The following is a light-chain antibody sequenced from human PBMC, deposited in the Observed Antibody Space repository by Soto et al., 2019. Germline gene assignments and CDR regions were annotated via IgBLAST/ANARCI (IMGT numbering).Light chain of an antibody. CDR1: SGSIASNY. V-gene: IGLV6-57*03. Sequence: NFMLTQPHSVSESPGETVTISCTRSSGSIASNYVQWYQQRPGSAPTTVIYEDNQRPSGVPDRFSGSIDSSSNSASLTISGLQTEDEADYYCQSYDSSINWVFGGGTKLTVL. CDR2: EDN. CDR3: QSYDSSINWV. J-gene: IGLJ3*02.